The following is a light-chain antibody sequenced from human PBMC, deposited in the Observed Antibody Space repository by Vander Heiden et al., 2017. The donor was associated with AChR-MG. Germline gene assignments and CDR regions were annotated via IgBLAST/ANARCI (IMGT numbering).Light chain of an antibody. J-gene: IGKJ5*01. CDR2: STS. Sequence: EIVLTQSPGTLSLSPGERATLSCRASQSVSSSYLAWYQQKPGQAPRLLIYSTSSRATGIPDRFSGSGSGTDCTLTISRLEPEDFAVYYCQQYGSSLITFGQGTRLEIK. V-gene: IGKV3-20*01. CDR3: QQYGSSLIT. CDR1: QSVSSSY.